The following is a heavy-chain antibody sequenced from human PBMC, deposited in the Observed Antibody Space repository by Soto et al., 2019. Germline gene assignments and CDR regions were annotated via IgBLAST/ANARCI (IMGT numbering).Heavy chain of an antibody. D-gene: IGHD3-22*01. CDR1: GGSFSGYY. CDR2: ISRSGTT. Sequence: TSETLPLTCAVYGGSFSGYYLTWVRQAPGKGLEWIGEISRSGTTTYNTSLKSRLTMSLDKSENQFSLKLSSVTAADTAVYYCARDNSYSSGFFYGLDLWGQGKLVTVSS. V-gene: IGHV4-34*01. CDR3: ARDNSYSSGFFYGLDL. J-gene: IGHJ3*01.